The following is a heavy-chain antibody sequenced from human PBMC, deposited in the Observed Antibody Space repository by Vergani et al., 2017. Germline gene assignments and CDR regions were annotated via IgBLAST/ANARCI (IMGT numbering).Heavy chain of an antibody. J-gene: IGHJ4*02. CDR3: AREKDYYGSGSYYTQDY. CDR2: IIPIFGTA. V-gene: IGHV1-69*12. Sequence: QVQLVQSGAEVKKPGSSVKVSCKASGGTFSSYAISWVRQAPGQGLEWMGGIIPIFGTANYAQKFQGRVTITADESTSTAYMELSSLGSEDTAVYYCAREKDYYGSGSYYTQDYWGQGTLVTVSS. CDR1: GGTFSSYA. D-gene: IGHD3-10*01.